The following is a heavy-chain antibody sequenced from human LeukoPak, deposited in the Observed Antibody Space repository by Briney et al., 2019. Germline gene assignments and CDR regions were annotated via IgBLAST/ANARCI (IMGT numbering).Heavy chain of an antibody. CDR2: INQDGSES. Sequence: PGGSLRLSCAASGFAFRSYWMSWVRQAPGKGLEWVANINQDGSESHCVDSVKGRYTISRDNAKNSLFLQMNSLRAEDTAVYYCARDWHYYDSTTYYYYFDCWGQEPWSPSPQ. J-gene: IGHJ4*01. CDR1: GFAFRSYW. D-gene: IGHD3-22*01. CDR3: ARDWHYYDSTTYYYYFDC. V-gene: IGHV3-7*01.